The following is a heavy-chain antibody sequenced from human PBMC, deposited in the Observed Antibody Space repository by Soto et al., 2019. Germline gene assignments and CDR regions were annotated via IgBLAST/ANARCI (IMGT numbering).Heavy chain of an antibody. J-gene: IGHJ4*02. V-gene: IGHV3-23*01. CDR3: AKLTSGSSWFY. CDR2: IDSSGSFT. Sequence: LRLSCAASGFTFSTFAMTWVRQAPGKGLEWVSSIDSSGSFTYYADSVKGRFTISRDNSKNTLYLQMNSLRAEDTAIYYCAKLTSGSSWFYWGQGTLVTVSS. D-gene: IGHD6-13*01. CDR1: GFTFSTFA.